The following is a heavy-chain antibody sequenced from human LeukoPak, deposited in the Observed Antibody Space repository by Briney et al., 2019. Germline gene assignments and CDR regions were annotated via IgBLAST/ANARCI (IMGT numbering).Heavy chain of an antibody. CDR3: ARMVPRITIFGVVINTEEDENFDY. Sequence: ASVKVSCKASGYTFTGYYMHWVRQAPGQGLEWMGWINPNSGGTNYAQKFQGRVTMTRDTSISTAYMELSRLRSDDTAVYYCARMVPRITIFGVVINTEEDENFDYWGQGTLVTVSS. D-gene: IGHD3-3*01. CDR1: GYTFTGYY. J-gene: IGHJ4*02. CDR2: INPNSGGT. V-gene: IGHV1-2*02.